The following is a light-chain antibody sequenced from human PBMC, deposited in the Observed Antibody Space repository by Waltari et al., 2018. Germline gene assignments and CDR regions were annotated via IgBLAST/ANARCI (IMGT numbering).Light chain of an antibody. Sequence: DIQMTQSPSSLSASVGDRVTMTCRASQSITNYLSWYQHKLGEAPNLLVYDASTLVSGVPSRFTGRGSGTEFTLTISSLQPEDLATYYCLQTYSTLMFSFGPGTKVDL. CDR2: DAS. CDR1: QSITNY. CDR3: LQTYSTLMFS. V-gene: IGKV1-39*01. J-gene: IGKJ3*01.